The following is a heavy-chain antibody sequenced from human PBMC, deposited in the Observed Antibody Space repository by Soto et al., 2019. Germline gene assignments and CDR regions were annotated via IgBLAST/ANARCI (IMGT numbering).Heavy chain of an antibody. D-gene: IGHD3-3*01. V-gene: IGHV3-30-3*01. J-gene: IGHJ6*02. CDR1: GSTFSSYA. CDR3: ARDLPSYDFWSGYPSGGMDV. Sequence: GGSLRLSCAASGSTFSSYAMHWVRQAPGKGLEWVAVISYDGSNKYYADSVKGRFTISRDNSKNTLYLQMNSLRAEDTAVYYCARDLPSYDFWSGYPSGGMDVWGQGTTVTVSS. CDR2: ISYDGSNK.